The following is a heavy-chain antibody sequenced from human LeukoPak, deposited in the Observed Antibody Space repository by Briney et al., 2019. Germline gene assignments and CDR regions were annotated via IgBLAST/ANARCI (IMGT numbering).Heavy chain of an antibody. D-gene: IGHD2-21*02. CDR2: ISWDGGST. Sequence: GGSLRLSCAASGFTFDDYAMHWVRQAPGKGLEWVSLISWDGGSTYYADSVKGRFTISRDNSKNSLYLQMNSLRAEDTALYYCAKDICGGDCYPQGFDYWGQGTLVTVSS. CDR1: GFTFDDYA. J-gene: IGHJ4*02. V-gene: IGHV3-43D*03. CDR3: AKDICGGDCYPQGFDY.